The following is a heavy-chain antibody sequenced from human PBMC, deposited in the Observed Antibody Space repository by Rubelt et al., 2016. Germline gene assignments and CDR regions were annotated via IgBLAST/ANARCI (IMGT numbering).Heavy chain of an antibody. CDR2: IYYSGST. J-gene: IGHJ3*02. CDR3: ASSLRFLVKASDI. CDR1: GGSISSDY. V-gene: IGHV4-59*01. Sequence: QVQLQESGPGLVKPSETLSLTCTVSGGSISSDYWSWIRQPPGKGLEWIGYIYYSGSTNYNPSLKSRVTISVDTSKNQFSLMLSAWTAADTAVYFCASSLRFLVKASDIWGRGTLVTGSS. D-gene: IGHD3-3*01.